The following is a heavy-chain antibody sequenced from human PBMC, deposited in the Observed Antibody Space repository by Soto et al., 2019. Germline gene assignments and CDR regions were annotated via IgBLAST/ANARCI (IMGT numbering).Heavy chain of an antibody. J-gene: IGHJ4*02. CDR1: GDAITTNGYY. D-gene: IGHD2-8*01. Sequence: SETLSPTSSVSGDAITTNGYYWGWFRQPPGEGLQWIGNVYWTGSTFSHPSPPSPILISLDTSQNEFSLRPTPVTAADTAVYYRARSPYTYGLLIDYWGPGTLVTVSS. V-gene: IGHV4-39*01. CDR2: VYWTGST. CDR3: ARSPYTYGLLIDY.